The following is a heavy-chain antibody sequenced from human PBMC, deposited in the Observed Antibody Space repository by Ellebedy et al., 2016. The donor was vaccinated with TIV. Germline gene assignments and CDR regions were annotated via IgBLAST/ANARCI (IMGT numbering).Heavy chain of an antibody. J-gene: IGHJ4*01. CDR2: INPESTTA. Sequence: PGGSLRLSCLASGFSFGTTWMHWVRQAPGKGLIWVSRINPESTTANYADFARGRYTISRDNAKNNVYLQMNSLRAEDTAVYYCASGGLEHFDDWGHGILVSVSS. CDR3: ASGGLEHFDD. D-gene: IGHD3-10*01. CDR1: GFSFGTTW. V-gene: IGHV3-74*01.